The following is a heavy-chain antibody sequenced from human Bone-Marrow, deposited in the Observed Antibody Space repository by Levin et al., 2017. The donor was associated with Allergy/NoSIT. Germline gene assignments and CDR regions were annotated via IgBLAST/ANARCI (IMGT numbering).Heavy chain of an antibody. CDR3: AKDLTTVTTSRI. CDR1: GFTFTNYA. D-gene: IGHD4-17*01. V-gene: IGHV3-23*01. J-gene: IGHJ4*02. Sequence: GESLKISCAAFGFTFTNYAMTWVRQAPGQGLEWVSSISASGGRTWYADSVKGRFSVSRDNSKAMVYLQMNSLRVEDTAVYYCAKDLTTVTTSRIWGQGSLVTVSS. CDR2: ISASGGRT.